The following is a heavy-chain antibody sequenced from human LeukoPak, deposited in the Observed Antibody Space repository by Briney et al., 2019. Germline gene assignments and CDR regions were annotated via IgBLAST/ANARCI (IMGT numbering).Heavy chain of an antibody. CDR1: GFTFNSYW. CDR2: IKQDGSDK. V-gene: IGHV3-7*03. J-gene: IGHJ3*02. CDR3: ARERLQTTVNAFDI. Sequence: GRSLRLSCAVSGFTFNSYWMSWVRQAPGKRLEWVANIKQDGSDKDHVDSVTGRFTISRDNFKNTLYLQMNSLRAEDTAVYYCARERLQTTVNAFDIWGQGTMVTVSS. D-gene: IGHD4-11*01.